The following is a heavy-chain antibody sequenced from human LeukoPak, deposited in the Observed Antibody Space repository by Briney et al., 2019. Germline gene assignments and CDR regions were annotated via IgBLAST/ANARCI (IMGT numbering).Heavy chain of an antibody. CDR2: IYYSGST. Sequence: PSETLSLTCTVSGGSISSSYYWSWIRQPPGKGLEWIGYIYYSGSTNYNPSLKSRVTISIDTSKNEVSLMLTSVTAADTAVYYCARTRYGSGSRWFDPWGQGTLVTVSS. J-gene: IGHJ5*02. CDR3: ARTRYGSGSRWFDP. V-gene: IGHV4-59*01. D-gene: IGHD3-10*01. CDR1: GGSISSSYY.